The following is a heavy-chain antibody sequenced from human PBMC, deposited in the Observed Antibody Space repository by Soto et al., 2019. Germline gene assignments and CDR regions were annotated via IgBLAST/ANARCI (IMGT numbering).Heavy chain of an antibody. D-gene: IGHD3-9*01. CDR2: ISYDGSNK. Sequence: QVQLVESGGGVVQPGRSLRLSCAASGFTFSSYGMHWVRQAPGKGLEWVAVISYDGSNKYYADSVKGRFTISRDNSKNTLYLQMNSLRAEDTGVYYCAKGLLYDILTGYYYYYGMDVWGQGTTVTVSS. V-gene: IGHV3-30*18. CDR1: GFTFSSYG. J-gene: IGHJ6*02. CDR3: AKGLLYDILTGYYYYYGMDV.